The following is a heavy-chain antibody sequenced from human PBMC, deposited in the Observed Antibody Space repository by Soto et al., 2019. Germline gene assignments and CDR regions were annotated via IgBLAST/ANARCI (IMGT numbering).Heavy chain of an antibody. D-gene: IGHD3-9*01. CDR1: GFTFSSYG. V-gene: IGHV3-33*01. CDR3: ARDLVYYDILTGAPGY. CDR2: IWYDGSNK. J-gene: IGHJ4*02. Sequence: GGSLRLSCAASGFTFSSYGMHGVRQAPGKGLEWVAVIWYDGSNKYYADSVKGRFTISRDNSKNTLYLQMNSLRAEDTAVYYCARDLVYYDILTGAPGYWGQGTLVTVSS.